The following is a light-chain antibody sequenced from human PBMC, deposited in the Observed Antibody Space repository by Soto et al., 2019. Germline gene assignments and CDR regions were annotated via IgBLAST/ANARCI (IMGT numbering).Light chain of an antibody. V-gene: IGKV1-5*01. CDR3: QQYENLPV. CDR2: GAS. CDR1: QSVSMW. J-gene: IGKJ1*01. Sequence: DTQMTHSPSTLSACVGDTVTITCRASQSVSMWLAWFQQKPGKAPRLLIYGASNLESGVPSRFSGSGSGTHFTLTISSLQPEDIATYYCQQYENLPVLGPGTKVDIK.